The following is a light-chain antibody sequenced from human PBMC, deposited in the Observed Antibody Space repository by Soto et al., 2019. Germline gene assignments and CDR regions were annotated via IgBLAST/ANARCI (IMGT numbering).Light chain of an antibody. V-gene: IGKV1-39*01. CDR1: QSISNY. Sequence: DIQMTQSPSSLSASVGDRFTITCRASQSISNYLNWYQQNPGKAPKLLIYATSTLQSGVPSRFSGSGSGTDFTLTVSSLPPEDFATYYCQQSYDTPWTFGPGTKVEIK. J-gene: IGKJ1*01. CDR2: ATS. CDR3: QQSYDTPWT.